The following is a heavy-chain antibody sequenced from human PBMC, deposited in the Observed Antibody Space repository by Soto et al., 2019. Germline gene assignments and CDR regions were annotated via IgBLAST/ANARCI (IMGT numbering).Heavy chain of an antibody. CDR1: AYTFTSYG. Sequence: GASVKVSCKASAYTFTSYGISWVRQAPGQGREWMGWISAYNGNTNYAQKFQGRVTMTTDTSTSTAYMELRSLMSDGMVVYYCARDLDSFGYSSGWSDYWGQGNLVIVSS. CDR2: ISAYNGNT. CDR3: ARDLDSFGYSSGWSDY. D-gene: IGHD6-19*01. V-gene: IGHV1-18*03. J-gene: IGHJ4*02.